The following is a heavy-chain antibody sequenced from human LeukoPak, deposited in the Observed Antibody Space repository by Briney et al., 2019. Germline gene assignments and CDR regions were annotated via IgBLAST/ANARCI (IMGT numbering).Heavy chain of an antibody. V-gene: IGHV4-61*02. CDR1: GGSISSGTYY. CDR3: ARDDGGCYSPFDY. D-gene: IGHD2-15*01. Sequence: SETLSLTCTVSGGSISSGTYYWSWIRQPAGKGLEWIGRIYTRGSINYNPSLKSRVTISVDTSKNQFSLKLSSVTAADTAVYYCARDDGGCYSPFDYWGQGTLVTVSS. J-gene: IGHJ4*02. CDR2: IYTRGSI.